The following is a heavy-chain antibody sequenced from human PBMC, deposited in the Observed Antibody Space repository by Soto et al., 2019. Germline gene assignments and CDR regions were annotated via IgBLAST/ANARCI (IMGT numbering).Heavy chain of an antibody. J-gene: IGHJ5*02. CDR3: AREIPSRGAGWFDP. V-gene: IGHV3-48*02. Sequence: GGSLRLSCAASGFTFSSYSMNWVRQAPGKGLEWVSYISSSSSTIYYADSVKGRFTISRDNAKNSLYLQMNSLRDEDTAVYYCAREIPSRGAGWFDPWGQGTLVTVSS. CDR2: ISSSSSTI. CDR1: GFTFSSYS. D-gene: IGHD3-10*01.